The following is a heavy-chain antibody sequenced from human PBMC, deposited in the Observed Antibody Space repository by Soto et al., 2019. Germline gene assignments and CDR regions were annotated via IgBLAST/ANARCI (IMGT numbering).Heavy chain of an antibody. Sequence: SETLSLTCSVSGGSITSYFWSWIRQPPGKGLESIGYIYYRGSTNYNPSLKSRVTISIDTSKNQFSLNLRSVTAADTAVYYCARHRGYTYGSPFDYWGQGALVTVSS. CDR1: GGSITSYF. D-gene: IGHD5-18*01. V-gene: IGHV4-59*01. CDR3: ARHRGYTYGSPFDY. CDR2: IYYRGST. J-gene: IGHJ4*02.